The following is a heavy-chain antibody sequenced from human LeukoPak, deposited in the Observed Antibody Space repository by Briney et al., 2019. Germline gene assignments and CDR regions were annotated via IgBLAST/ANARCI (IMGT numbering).Heavy chain of an antibody. D-gene: IGHD1-1*01. V-gene: IGHV3-7*01. CDR1: GFTFSSYW. J-gene: IGHJ4*02. CDR3: ATPTAGTWHFDF. Sequence: GGSLRLSCAASGFTFSSYWMTWVRQAPGKGLEWVANIKQDASERYYVDSVKGRFTISRDNAKNSLYLQMNSLRAEDTAVYYCATPTAGTWHFDFWGQGTLVTVSS. CDR2: IKQDASER.